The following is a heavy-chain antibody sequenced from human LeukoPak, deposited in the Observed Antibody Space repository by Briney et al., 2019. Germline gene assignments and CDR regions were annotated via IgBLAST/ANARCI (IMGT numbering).Heavy chain of an antibody. V-gene: IGHV3-66*01. J-gene: IGHJ4*02. CDR3: ARDGDLYCSSTSSCGY. D-gene: IGHD2-2*01. Sequence: GGSLRLSCAASGFTFSSYSMNWVRQAPGKGLEWVSVIYSGGSTYYADSVKGRFTISRDNSKNTLYLQMNSLRAEDTAVYYCARDGDLYCSSTSSCGYWGQGTLVTVSS. CDR1: GFTFSSYS. CDR2: IYSGGST.